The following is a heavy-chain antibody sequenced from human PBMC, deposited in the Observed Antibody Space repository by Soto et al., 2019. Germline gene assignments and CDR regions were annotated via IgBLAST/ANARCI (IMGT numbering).Heavy chain of an antibody. J-gene: IGHJ6*02. CDR2: ISSSSSYT. V-gene: IGHV3-11*06. CDR3: ARDGNGYYYYGMDV. Sequence: SLRLSCAASGFPFSDYYMSWIRQAPGKGLEWVSYISSSSSYTNYADSVKGRFTISRDNAKNSLYLQMNSLRDEDTDVYYCARDGNGYYYYGMDVWGQGTTVTVAS. CDR1: GFPFSDYY.